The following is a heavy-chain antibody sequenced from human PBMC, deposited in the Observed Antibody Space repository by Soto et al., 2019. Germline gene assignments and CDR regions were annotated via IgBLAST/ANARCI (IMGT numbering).Heavy chain of an antibody. CDR2: ISYDGSNK. V-gene: IGHV3-30*18. J-gene: IGHJ4*02. CDR3: AKQNNGYGDAYYFDY. D-gene: IGHD4-17*01. CDR1: GFTFSSYG. Sequence: QVQLVESGGGVVQPGRSLRLSCAASGFTFSSYGMHWVRQAPGKGLEWVAVISYDGSNKYYADSVKGRFTISRDNSKNTLYLQMNSLRAEDTAVYYCAKQNNGYGDAYYFDYWGQGTMVTASS.